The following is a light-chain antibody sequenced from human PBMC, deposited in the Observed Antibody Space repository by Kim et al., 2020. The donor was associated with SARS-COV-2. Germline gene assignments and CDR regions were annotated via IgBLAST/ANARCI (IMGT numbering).Light chain of an antibody. V-gene: IGLV5-37*01. J-gene: IGLJ1*01. CDR2: YYSDSDK. Sequence: QPVLTQPPSSSASPGESARLTCTLPSDINVGSYNIYWYQQKPGSPPRYLLYYYSDSDKGQGSGVPSRFSGSANTGILLISGLQSEDEADYYCMIWPSNAYVFGTGTKVTVL. CDR3: MIWPSNAYV. CDR1: SDINVGSYN.